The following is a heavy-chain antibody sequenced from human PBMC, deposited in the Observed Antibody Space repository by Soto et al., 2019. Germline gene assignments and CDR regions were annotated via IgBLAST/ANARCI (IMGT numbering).Heavy chain of an antibody. D-gene: IGHD6-6*01. CDR1: GGSISSGGYY. V-gene: IGHV4-31*03. CDR3: ARAGHSSSSEGANWFDP. Sequence: TVSGGSISSGGYYWTWIRQHPGKGLEWIGYIYYSGSTYYNPSLKSRVTISVDTSKNQFSLNLRSVTAADTAVYYCARAGHSSSSEGANWFDPWGQGTLVTVSS. CDR2: IYYSGST. J-gene: IGHJ5*02.